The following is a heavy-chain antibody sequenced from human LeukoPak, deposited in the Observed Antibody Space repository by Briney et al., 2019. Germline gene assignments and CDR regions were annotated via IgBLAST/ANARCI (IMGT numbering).Heavy chain of an antibody. CDR2: IYYSGTT. CDR1: GGSLSSGGYY. Sequence: SQTLSLTCSVSGGSLSSGGYYWTWVRQHPGKGLEWIVYIYYSGTTYYNPSLESQVIISVDTSKNQFSLKLSSVTAADTAVYYCARAFPYYYGSGSSGYFDLWGRGTLVTVSS. J-gene: IGHJ2*01. V-gene: IGHV4-31*01. CDR3: ARAFPYYYGSGSSGYFDL. D-gene: IGHD3-10*01.